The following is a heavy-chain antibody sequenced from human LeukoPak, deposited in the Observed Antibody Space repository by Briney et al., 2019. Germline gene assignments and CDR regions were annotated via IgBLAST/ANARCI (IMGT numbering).Heavy chain of an antibody. CDR3: ARGGLGGDY. V-gene: IGHV3-48*02. CDR1: GFTFGVYG. D-gene: IGHD3-16*01. J-gene: IGHJ4*02. CDR2: ISTSSNTI. Sequence: GGSRRLSCAASGFTFGVYGMNWVRQAPGKGLDWVSWISTSSNTIYYADSVKGRFTISRDNATNSLYLQMNSLRDEDTAVYYCARGGLGGDYWGQGTLVTVSS.